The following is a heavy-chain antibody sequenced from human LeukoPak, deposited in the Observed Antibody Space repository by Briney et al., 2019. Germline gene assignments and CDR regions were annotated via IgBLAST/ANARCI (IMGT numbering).Heavy chain of an antibody. J-gene: IGHJ4*02. CDR1: GFTFSSYA. CDR3: AKDTSIGKYCTNGVCSPFDY. D-gene: IGHD2-8*01. V-gene: IGHV3-23*01. Sequence: QPGGSLRLSCAGSGFTFSSYAMSRVRQAPGQGLAWVSVISDSGDYTSYADSVRGRFTISRDNSRNTLYLQMISLRPEDTAVYYCAKDTSIGKYCTNGVCSPFDYWGQGTLVTVSS. CDR2: ISDSGDYT.